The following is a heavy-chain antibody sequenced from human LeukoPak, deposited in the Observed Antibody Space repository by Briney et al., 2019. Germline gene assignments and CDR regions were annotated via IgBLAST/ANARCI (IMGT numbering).Heavy chain of an antibody. CDR1: GYRFTAFW. CDR3: ARYDHPGDALDI. CDR2: IYPGDSDT. D-gene: IGHD3-16*01. J-gene: IGHJ3*02. Sequence: GEPRNFSVKALGYRFTAFWCAWVRKMPAKGLGWMRIIYPGDSDTRYRPSFQGQVTISADKSIRTAYLQWSSLKASDTAIYYCARYDHPGDALDIWGQGT. V-gene: IGHV5-51*01.